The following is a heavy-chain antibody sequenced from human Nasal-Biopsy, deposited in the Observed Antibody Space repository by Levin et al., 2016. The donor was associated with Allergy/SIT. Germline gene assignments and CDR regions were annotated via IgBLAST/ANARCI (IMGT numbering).Heavy chain of an antibody. CDR1: GFTFSSYT. CDR2: ITAKGDTT. V-gene: IGHV3-64D*08. CDR3: VKAAVTAKDGSDS. J-gene: IGHJ4*02. D-gene: IGHD2-21*02. Sequence: GESLKISCSASGFTFSSYTMHWVRQVPGKGLEYVSAITAKGDTTYYADSVKGRFTISRDNSKNTVDLQLSSLRGDDTGVYYCVKAAVTAKDGSDSWGQGALVNVSS.